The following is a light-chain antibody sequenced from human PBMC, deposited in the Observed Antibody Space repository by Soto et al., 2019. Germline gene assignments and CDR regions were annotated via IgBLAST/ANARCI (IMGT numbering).Light chain of an antibody. J-gene: IGKJ4*01. Sequence: EFVLTHSPSTLSLSPGSRSNLSCRASQTVRNNYLAWYQQKPGQAPRLLIYDASSRATGIPERLSGGGYGTDLTITISRMQTEDFEVYYCQQFSSYPLTFGGGTKVDIK. V-gene: IGKV3-20*01. CDR1: QTVRNNY. CDR2: DAS. CDR3: QQFSSYPLT.